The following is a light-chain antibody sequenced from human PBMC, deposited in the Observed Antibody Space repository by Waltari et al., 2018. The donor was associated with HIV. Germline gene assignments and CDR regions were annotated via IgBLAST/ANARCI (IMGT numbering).Light chain of an antibody. Sequence: LQQNRGHPPKLVSFRNNQWPSEISERFSASRSGNAAFLTISDVQSGDEADYLCAAWDTSLHVWVFGGGTELTVL. J-gene: IGLJ3*02. V-gene: IGLV10-54*04. CDR2: RNN. CDR3: AAWDTSLHVWV.